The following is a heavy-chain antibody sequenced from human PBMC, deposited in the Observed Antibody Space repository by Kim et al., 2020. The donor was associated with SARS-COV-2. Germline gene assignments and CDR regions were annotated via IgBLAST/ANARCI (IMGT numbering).Heavy chain of an antibody. CDR1: GGSIRSGGKF. V-gene: IGHV4-31*03. CDR3: ARGPPLDY. J-gene: IGHJ4*02. Sequence: SETLSLTCSVSGGSIRSGGKFWTWIRQHPAKGLEWIGYISYSGNSHYSPSLRSRVSISLQTSENQFSLELTSVTAADTAVYDCARGPPLDYWGQGMLVTV. CDR2: ISYSGNS.